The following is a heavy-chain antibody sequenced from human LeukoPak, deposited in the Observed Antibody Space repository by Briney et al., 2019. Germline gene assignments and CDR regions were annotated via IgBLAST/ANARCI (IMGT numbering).Heavy chain of an antibody. CDR2: ISGSGGST. J-gene: IGHJ4*02. D-gene: IGHD6-6*01. CDR1: GFTFSSYA. V-gene: IGHV3-23*01. CDR3: SKDLVGDY. Sequence: PGGSLRLSCAASGFTFSSYAMSWVRQAPGKELEWVSAISGSGGSTYYADSVKGRFTISRDNSKITPYLQMNSLIAEYTTVYYCSKDLVGDYWGRGTVVSVSS.